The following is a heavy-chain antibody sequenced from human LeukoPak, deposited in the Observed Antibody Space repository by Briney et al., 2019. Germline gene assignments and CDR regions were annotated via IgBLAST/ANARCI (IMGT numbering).Heavy chain of an antibody. Sequence: ASETLSLTCAVHGGSLSGNYWSWLRQPPGKGLQWIGQGTHDGVTTYNPPLKSRVTISVDTPRNQVSLKVTSLTAADTAVYYCARGLNILDYWGQGTLVTVSS. J-gene: IGHJ4*02. CDR2: GTHDGVT. CDR3: ARGLNILDY. CDR1: GGSLSGNY. V-gene: IGHV4-34*01.